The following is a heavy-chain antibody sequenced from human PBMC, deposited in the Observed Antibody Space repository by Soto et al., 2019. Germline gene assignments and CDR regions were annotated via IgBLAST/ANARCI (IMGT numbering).Heavy chain of an antibody. J-gene: IGHJ4*02. CDR3: AKARGPGYCSGGSCYPAADY. CDR1: GFTFSSYA. Sequence: GGSLRLSCAASGFTFSSYAMSWVRQAPGKGLEWVSAISGSGGSTYYADSVKGRFTISRDNSKNTLYLQMNSLRAEDTAVYYCAKARGPGYCSGGSCYPAADYWGQGTLVTVSS. CDR2: ISGSGGST. V-gene: IGHV3-23*01. D-gene: IGHD2-15*01.